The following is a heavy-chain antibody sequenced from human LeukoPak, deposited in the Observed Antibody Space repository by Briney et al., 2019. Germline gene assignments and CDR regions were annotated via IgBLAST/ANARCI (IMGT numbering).Heavy chain of an antibody. Sequence: GGSLRLSCAASGFTFSSYSMNWVRQAPGKGLEWVSSISSSSSYIYYADSVKGRFTISRDNAKNSLYLQMNSLRAEDTAVYYCAREIKYYYDNSGYLRFDYWGQGTLVTVSS. CDR3: AREIKYYYDNSGYLRFDY. CDR2: ISSSSSYI. J-gene: IGHJ4*02. V-gene: IGHV3-21*01. CDR1: GFTFSSYS. D-gene: IGHD3-22*01.